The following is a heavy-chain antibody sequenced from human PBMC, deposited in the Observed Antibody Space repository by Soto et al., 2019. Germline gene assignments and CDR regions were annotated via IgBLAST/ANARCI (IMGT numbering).Heavy chain of an antibody. D-gene: IGHD3-10*01. CDR2: IKQDGSEK. J-gene: IGHJ3*02. CDR1: GSTFSSYC. V-gene: IGHV3-7*01. CDR3: ARRVWFGLDAFDI. Sequence: GPLNLSCAASGSTFSSYCMSWVSTAPGKGLEWVANIKQDGSEKYYVDSVKGRFTISRDNAKNSLYLQMNSLRAEDTAVYYCARRVWFGLDAFDIWGQGTMVNVS.